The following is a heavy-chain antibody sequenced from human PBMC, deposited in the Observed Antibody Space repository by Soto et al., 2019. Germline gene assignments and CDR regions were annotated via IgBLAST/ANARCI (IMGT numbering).Heavy chain of an antibody. V-gene: IGHV4-4*07. D-gene: IGHD1-26*01. CDR3: ARDSSGHYYIFDY. J-gene: IGHJ4*02. CDR1: GGSISSNY. Sequence: SETLSLTCTVSGGSISSNYWTWIRQPAGKGLEWIGRVYTSGSTNYNPSLKSRVTMSVDTSKTQFFLKLSSVTAADTAIYYCARDSSGHYYIFDYWGQGTLVTVSS. CDR2: VYTSGST.